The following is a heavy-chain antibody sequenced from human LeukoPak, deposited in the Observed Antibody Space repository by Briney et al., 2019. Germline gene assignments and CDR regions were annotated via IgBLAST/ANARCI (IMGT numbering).Heavy chain of an antibody. CDR2: IYYSGST. D-gene: IGHD3-22*01. Sequence: SETLSLTCTVSGGSISSYYWSWIRQPPGKGLEWIGYIYYSGSTNYNPSLKSRVTISVDTSKNQFSLKLSSVTAADTAVYYCARPFYYDSSLDAFDIWGQGTMVTVSS. J-gene: IGHJ3*02. CDR3: ARPFYYDSSLDAFDI. V-gene: IGHV4-59*08. CDR1: GGSISSYY.